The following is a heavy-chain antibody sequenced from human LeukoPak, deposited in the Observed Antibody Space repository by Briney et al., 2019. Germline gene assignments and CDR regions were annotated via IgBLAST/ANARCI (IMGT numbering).Heavy chain of an antibody. J-gene: IGHJ3*02. CDR2: ISSTGSFI. D-gene: IGHD7-27*01. CDR3: ARDARANWGSDAFDI. CDR1: GFTFSTYI. Sequence: GGSLRLSCAVSGFTFSTYIMNWVRQAPGKGLGWVSSISSTGSFIYYADSVKGRFTISRDNARNSPYLQMNSLRAEDTAVYYCARDARANWGSDAFDIWGRGTMVTVSS. V-gene: IGHV3-21*01.